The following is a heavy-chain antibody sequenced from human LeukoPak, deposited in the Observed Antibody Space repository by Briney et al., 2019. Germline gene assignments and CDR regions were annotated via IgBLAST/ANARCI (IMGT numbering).Heavy chain of an antibody. V-gene: IGHV4-61*01. Sequence: KPSETLSLTCTVSGGSISSSSYYWSWIRQPPGKGLEWIGYFYYSGSTSYNPSLKSRVTISVATSKNQFSLKLSSVTAADTAVYYCAKGGIRSGAFDIWGQGTRVTVSS. CDR3: AKGGIRSGAFDI. CDR2: FYYSGST. D-gene: IGHD6-13*01. CDR1: GGSISSSSYY. J-gene: IGHJ3*02.